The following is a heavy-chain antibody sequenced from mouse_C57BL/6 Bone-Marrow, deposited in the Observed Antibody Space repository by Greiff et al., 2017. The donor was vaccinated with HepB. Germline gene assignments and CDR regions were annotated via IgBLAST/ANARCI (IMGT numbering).Heavy chain of an antibody. CDR2: IYPSDSET. J-gene: IGHJ3*01. Sequence: VQLQQPGAELVRPGSSVTLSCKASGYTFTSYWMDWVKQRPGQGLEWIGNIYPSDSETHYNQKFKDKATLTVDKSSSTAYMQLSSLTSEDSAVYYCARDYGSSYGFAYWGQGTLVTVSA. CDR3: ARDYGSSYGFAY. CDR1: GYTFTSYW. V-gene: IGHV1-61*01. D-gene: IGHD1-1*01.